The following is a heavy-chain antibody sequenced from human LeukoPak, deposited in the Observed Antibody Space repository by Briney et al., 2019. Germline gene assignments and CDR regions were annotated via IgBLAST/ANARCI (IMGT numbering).Heavy chain of an antibody. CDR1: GFTFSSYA. Sequence: GGSLRLSCAASGFTFSSYAMSWVRQAPGKGLEWVSGIGTGDTTYYADSVKGRFTISRDNARNSLYLQMNSLRVEDTAVYYCIRDLFDNYSLDYWGQGTLIAVSS. D-gene: IGHD5-18*01. CDR3: IRDLFDNYSLDY. CDR2: IGTGDTT. V-gene: IGHV3-23*01. J-gene: IGHJ4*02.